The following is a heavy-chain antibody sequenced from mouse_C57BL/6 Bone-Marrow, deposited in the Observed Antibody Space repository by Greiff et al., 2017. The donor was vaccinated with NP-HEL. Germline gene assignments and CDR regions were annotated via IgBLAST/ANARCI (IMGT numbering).Heavy chain of an antibody. CDR3: ARHGGSAAWFAY. V-gene: IGHV5-4*01. Sequence: EVQRVESGGGLVKPGGSLKLSCAASGFTFSSYAMSWVRQTPEKRLEWVATISDGGSYTYYPDNVKGRFTISRDNAKNNLYLQMSHLKSEDTAMYYCARHGGSAAWFAYWGQGTLVTVSA. CDR2: ISDGGSYT. D-gene: IGHD1-1*01. J-gene: IGHJ3*01. CDR1: GFTFSSYA.